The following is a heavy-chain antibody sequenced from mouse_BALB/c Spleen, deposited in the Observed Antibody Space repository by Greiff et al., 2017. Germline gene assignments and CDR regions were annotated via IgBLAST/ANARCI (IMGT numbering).Heavy chain of an antibody. CDR3: ARNGLAMDY. CDR2: INPSNGRT. J-gene: IGHJ4*01. Sequence: QVQLQQPGAELVKPGASVKLSCKASGYTFTSYWMHWVKQRPGQGLEWIGEINPSNGRTNYNEKFKSKATLTVDKSSSTAYMQLSSLTSEDSAVYYCARNGLAMDYWGQGTSVTVSS. D-gene: IGHD3-1*01. CDR1: GYTFTSYW. V-gene: IGHV1S81*02.